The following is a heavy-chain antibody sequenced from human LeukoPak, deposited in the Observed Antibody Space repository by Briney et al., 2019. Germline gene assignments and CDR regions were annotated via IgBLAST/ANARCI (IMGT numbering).Heavy chain of an antibody. D-gene: IGHD3-3*01. Sequence: PGGSLRLSCAASGFTFSSYSMNWVRQAPGKGLEWVSYISSSGSTIYYADSVKGRFTISRDNAKNSLYLQMNSLRAEDTAVYYCARDHRFLGWLLPTARENNWFDPWGQGTLVTVSS. CDR2: ISSSGSTI. J-gene: IGHJ5*02. CDR3: ARDHRFLGWLLPTARENNWFDP. V-gene: IGHV3-48*04. CDR1: GFTFSSYS.